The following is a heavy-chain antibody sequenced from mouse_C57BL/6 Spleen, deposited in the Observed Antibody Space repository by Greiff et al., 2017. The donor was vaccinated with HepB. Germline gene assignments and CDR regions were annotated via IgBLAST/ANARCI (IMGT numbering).Heavy chain of an antibody. V-gene: IGHV14-2*01. J-gene: IGHJ4*01. CDR1: GFNINDYY. Sequence: VQLQQSGAELVKPGASVKLSCTASGFNINDYYMHWVKQRTEQGLEWIGRIDPEDGETKYAQKFKGKATITADTSSNTAYLQLSSLTSEDTAVYYCAIYGSSCSMDYWGQGTSVTVSS. CDR3: AIYGSSCSMDY. CDR2: IDPEDGET. D-gene: IGHD2-2*01.